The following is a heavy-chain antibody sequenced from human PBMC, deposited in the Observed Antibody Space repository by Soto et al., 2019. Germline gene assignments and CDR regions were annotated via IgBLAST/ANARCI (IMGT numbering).Heavy chain of an antibody. CDR3: AREASVLIPAAQPSRFRS. J-gene: IGHJ5*02. V-gene: IGHV1-18*01. D-gene: IGHD2-8*01. CDR1: CHRLLKYG. Sequence: AAGRVCCEGICHRLLKYGINWVRQAPGQGLEWVGWISPYSGYTHSAQKFHGRLTLTTDTAASTAYMELRILRSADPALYYCAREASVLIPAAQPSRFRSWGEGSLFTVSS. CDR2: ISPYSGYT.